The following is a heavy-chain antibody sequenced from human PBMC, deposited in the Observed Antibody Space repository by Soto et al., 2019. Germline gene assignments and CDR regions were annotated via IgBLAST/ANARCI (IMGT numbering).Heavy chain of an antibody. D-gene: IGHD6-19*01. V-gene: IGHV1-3*01. CDR3: ARDGYSSGWYFDT. CDR1: GYTFTSYA. Sequence: QVQLVQSGAEVKKPGASVKVSCTASGYTFTSYAMHWVRQAPGQRLEWMGWINAGNGNTKYSQKFQGRVTITRDTFATTAYMELSSLRSEDNAVYYCARDGYSSGWYFDTWGQGPLVTVSA. CDR2: INAGNGNT. J-gene: IGHJ4*02.